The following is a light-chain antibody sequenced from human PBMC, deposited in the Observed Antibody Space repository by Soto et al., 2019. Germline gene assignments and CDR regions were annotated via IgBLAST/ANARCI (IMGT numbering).Light chain of an antibody. Sequence: DIQMTQSPSSLSASVGDRVTITCQASQDISNYLKWYQQKPGKATKLLIYDASNLETGVPSRFNGIGSETDFTFTISSLQDEDIATSYCRQYANLPQDTFGQGTKPEIK. CDR2: DAS. CDR1: QDISNY. J-gene: IGKJ2*01. V-gene: IGKV1-33*01. CDR3: RQYANLPQDT.